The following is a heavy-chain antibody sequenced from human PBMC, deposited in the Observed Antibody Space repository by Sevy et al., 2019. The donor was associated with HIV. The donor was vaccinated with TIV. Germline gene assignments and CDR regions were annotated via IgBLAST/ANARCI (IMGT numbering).Heavy chain of an antibody. CDR1: GYTFTSYD. CDR2: INTNNANT. J-gene: IGHJ1*01. CDR3: ARGSSTRSFHH. Sequence: ASVKVSCKAAGYTFTSYDFTWVRQAPGQGLEWMGWINTNNANTNYAQKFQGRVTLTTDTSTSTGYMDLKSLSSDDTAVYYCARGSSTRSFHHWGQGILVTVSS. D-gene: IGHD2-2*01. V-gene: IGHV1-18*01.